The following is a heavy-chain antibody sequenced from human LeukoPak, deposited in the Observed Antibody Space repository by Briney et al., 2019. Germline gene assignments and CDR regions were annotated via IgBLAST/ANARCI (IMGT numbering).Heavy chain of an antibody. D-gene: IGHD5-18*01. V-gene: IGHV4-31*03. CDR1: GGSISSGGYY. CDR3: ARVTASRSDY. Sequence: SETLSLTCTVSGGSISSGGYYWSWIRQHPGKGLEWIGYTYYSGSTYYNPSLKSRVTISVDTSKNQFSLKLSSVTAADTAVYYCARVTASRSDYWGQGTLVTVSS. CDR2: TYYSGST. J-gene: IGHJ4*02.